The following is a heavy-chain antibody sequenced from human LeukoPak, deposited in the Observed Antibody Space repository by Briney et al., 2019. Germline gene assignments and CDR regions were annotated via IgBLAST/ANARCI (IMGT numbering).Heavy chain of an antibody. CDR1: GFTFSSYA. CDR2: ISYDGSNK. V-gene: IGHV3-30-3*01. D-gene: IGHD5-18*01. J-gene: IGHJ4*02. CDR3: ARDNVMGTAFDY. Sequence: GGSLRLSCAASGFTFSSYAMHWVRQAPGKGLEWVAVISYDGSNKYYADSVKGRFTISRDNSKNTLYLQMNSLRAEDTAVYYCARDNVMGTAFDYWGQGTLVTVSS.